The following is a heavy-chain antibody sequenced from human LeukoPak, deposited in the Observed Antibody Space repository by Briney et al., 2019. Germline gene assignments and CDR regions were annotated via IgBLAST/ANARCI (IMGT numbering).Heavy chain of an antibody. CDR1: GGSISSYH. D-gene: IGHD4-17*01. J-gene: IGHJ1*01. Sequence: SETPSLTCTVSGGSISSYHWSWIRQPAGKGLEWIGRIYTSGSIDHNPSLKSRVTMSLDTSKNQFSLKQSSVTAADTAVYYCATRVTRSDAEEYFQRWGQGTLVTVSS. CDR2: IYTSGSI. CDR3: ATRVTRSDAEEYFQR. V-gene: IGHV4-4*07.